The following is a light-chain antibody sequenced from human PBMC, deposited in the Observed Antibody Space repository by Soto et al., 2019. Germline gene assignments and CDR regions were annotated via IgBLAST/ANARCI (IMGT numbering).Light chain of an antibody. CDR1: SSDVGSYNR. J-gene: IGLJ2*01. CDR3: SSYTSRNNVV. Sequence: QSVLTQPPSVSGSPGQSVTISCTGTSSDVGSYNRVSWYQQPPGTAPKLMIYEVSNRPSGVPDRFSGSKSGNTASLTISGLQAEDEADYYCSSYTSRNNVVFGGGTKLTVL. V-gene: IGLV2-18*02. CDR2: EVS.